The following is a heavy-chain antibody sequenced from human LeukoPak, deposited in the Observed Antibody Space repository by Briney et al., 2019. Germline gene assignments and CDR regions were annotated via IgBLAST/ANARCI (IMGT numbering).Heavy chain of an antibody. D-gene: IGHD5-18*01. Sequence: ASVKVSCKTSGGTFISSAITWVRQAPGQGLEWMGRIIPVLNITTYAQKFQGSATITADTSTSTVYMELSSLRSEETAVYYCARDQGLTAPPPYGLDVWGQGTTVIVSS. J-gene: IGHJ6*02. CDR2: IIPVLNIT. CDR1: GGTFISSA. CDR3: ARDQGLTAPPPYGLDV. V-gene: IGHV1-69*04.